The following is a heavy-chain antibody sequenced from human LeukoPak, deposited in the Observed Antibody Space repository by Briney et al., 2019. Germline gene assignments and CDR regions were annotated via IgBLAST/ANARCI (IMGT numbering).Heavy chain of an antibody. D-gene: IGHD3-10*01. CDR1: GYTFTGYY. V-gene: IGHV1-2*02. CDR2: INPNSGGT. CDR3: ASAPRRRLLWSGELDY. J-gene: IGHJ4*02. Sequence: GASVKVSCKASGYTFTGYYMHWVRQAPGQGLEWMGWINPNSGGTNYAQKFQGRVTMTRDTSISTAYMELSRLRSDDTAVYYCASAPRRRLLWSGELDYWGQGTLVTVSS.